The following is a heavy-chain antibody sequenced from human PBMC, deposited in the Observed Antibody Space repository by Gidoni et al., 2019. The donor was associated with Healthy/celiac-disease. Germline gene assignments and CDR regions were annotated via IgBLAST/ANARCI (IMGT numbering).Heavy chain of an antibody. V-gene: IGHV1-3*01. D-gene: IGHD3-3*02. CDR1: GYTFTSYA. Sequence: QVQLVQSGAEVKKPGASVTVSCKASGYTFTSYAMHWVRQAPGQRLEWMGWINAGNGNTKYSQKFQGRVTITRDTSASTAYMELSSLRSEDTAVYCCARGKVLDAFDIWGQGTMVTVSS. CDR3: ARGKVLDAFDI. J-gene: IGHJ3*02. CDR2: INAGNGNT.